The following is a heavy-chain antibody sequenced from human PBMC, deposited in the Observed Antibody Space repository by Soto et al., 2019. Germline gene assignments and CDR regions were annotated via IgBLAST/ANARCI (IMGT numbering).Heavy chain of an antibody. J-gene: IGHJ5*02. CDR3: ARESAAAERWFDP. V-gene: IGHV4-30-2*01. CDR2: IYHSGST. CDR1: GGSISSGGYS. D-gene: IGHD2-15*01. Sequence: KTSETLSLTCAVSGGSISSGGYSWSWIRQPPGKGLEWIGYIYHSGSTYYNPSLKSRVTISVDRSKNQFSLKLSSVTAADTAVYYCARESAAAERWFDPWGQGTLVTVSS.